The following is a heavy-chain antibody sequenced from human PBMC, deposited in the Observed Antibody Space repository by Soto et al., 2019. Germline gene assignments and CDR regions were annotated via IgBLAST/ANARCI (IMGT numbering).Heavy chain of an antibody. CDR3: ARDYYCSGGSCSSSNYYYGMDV. Sequence: QVQLVQSGAEVKKPGASVKVSCKASGYTFTSYGISWVRQAPGQGLEWMGWISAYTGNTNYAQKLQGRVTMTTDTSTSTAYMALRSMSSDYTAVYYCARDYYCSGGSCSSSNYYYGMDVWGQGTTVTVSS. CDR1: GYTFTSYG. D-gene: IGHD2-15*01. V-gene: IGHV1-18*01. CDR2: ISAYTGNT. J-gene: IGHJ6*02.